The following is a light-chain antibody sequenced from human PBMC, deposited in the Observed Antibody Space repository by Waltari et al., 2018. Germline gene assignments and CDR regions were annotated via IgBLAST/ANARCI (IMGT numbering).Light chain of an antibody. CDR3: QHYNNWPPWT. V-gene: IGKV3-15*01. CDR1: QNLSSI. J-gene: IGKJ1*01. CDR2: GAS. Sequence: EVVLTQSPATLAVSPGERATLPSRASQNLSSILAWYQQEPGQAPRPLIYGASTRATGIPDRFSGSGSWTEFTLTISSLQSEDFAVYYCQHYNNWPPWTFGQGTKVEIK.